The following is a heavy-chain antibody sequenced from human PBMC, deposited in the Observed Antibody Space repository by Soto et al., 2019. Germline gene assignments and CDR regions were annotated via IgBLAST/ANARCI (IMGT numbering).Heavy chain of an antibody. CDR2: IYYSGST. CDR1: GGSISSGGYY. Sequence: QVQLQESGPGLVKPSQTLSLTCTVSGGSISSGGYYWSWIRQHPGKGLEWIGDIYYSGSTYYDPSLKSRVTISVDTSKNQYSLKLSSVTAADTAVYYCAIGAAGTKGFDPWGQGTLVNVSS. V-gene: IGHV4-31*03. D-gene: IGHD1-7*01. J-gene: IGHJ5*02. CDR3: AIGAAGTKGFDP.